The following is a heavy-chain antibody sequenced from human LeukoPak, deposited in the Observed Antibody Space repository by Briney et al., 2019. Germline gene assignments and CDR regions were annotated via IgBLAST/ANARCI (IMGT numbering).Heavy chain of an antibody. CDR3: VTGNGYNFFDY. J-gene: IGHJ4*02. D-gene: IGHD5-24*01. V-gene: IGHV3-53*01. Sequence: GGSLTLFCAPSGFIVSSSYMRWVRQVPGKGLECVSVIYNGGNPYHAEPLKGRFPISRDNSENTLYLQLNSLSAEDTASYYCVTGNGYNFFDYWGQGTLVTVSS. CDR1: GFIVSSSY. CDR2: IYNGGNP.